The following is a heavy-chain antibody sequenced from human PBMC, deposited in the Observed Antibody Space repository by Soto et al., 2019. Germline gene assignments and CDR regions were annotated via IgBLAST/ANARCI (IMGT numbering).Heavy chain of an antibody. J-gene: IGHJ4*02. Sequence: EVQLVESGGGLVQPGGSLKLSCAASGFTFTNYWMHWVRQAPGKGLVWVAHINSDGGSTTSADSLKGRVTISRDNAKNTLYLQMNSLRAEDTAIYYCARETTSWSFDYWGQGTLLTVSS. CDR3: ARETTSWSFDY. D-gene: IGHD6-13*01. CDR1: GFTFTNYW. CDR2: INSDGGST. V-gene: IGHV3-74*03.